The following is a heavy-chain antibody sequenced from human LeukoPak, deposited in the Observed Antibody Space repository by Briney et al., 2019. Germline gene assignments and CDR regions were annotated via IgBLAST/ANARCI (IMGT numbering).Heavy chain of an antibody. D-gene: IGHD3-3*01. CDR1: GFTFSSYW. V-gene: IGHV3-74*01. J-gene: IGHJ6*04. CDR3: ARAEMSLRSLDV. Sequence: GGSLRLSCAASGFTFSSYWMHWVRQAPGKGLVWVSRINTDGSSTSYADSVKGRFTISRDNAKNTLYLQMNSLRAEDTAVYYCARAEMSLRSLDVWGKGTTVTVSS. CDR2: INTDGSST.